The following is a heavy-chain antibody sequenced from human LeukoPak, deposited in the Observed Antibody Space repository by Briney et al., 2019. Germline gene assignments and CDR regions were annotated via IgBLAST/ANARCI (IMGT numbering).Heavy chain of an antibody. V-gene: IGHV3-23*01. J-gene: IGHJ4*02. CDR2: ISGSGGST. CDR1: GFTFSSYA. D-gene: IGHD1-26*01. CDR3: AKDRLPPGSYFHKADFDY. Sequence: PGGSLRLSCAASGFTFSSYAMSWVRQAPGKGLEWVSAISGSGGSTYYADSVKGRFTISRDNSKNTLYLQMNSLRAEDTAVYYCAKDRLPPGSYFHKADFDYWGQGTLVTVSS.